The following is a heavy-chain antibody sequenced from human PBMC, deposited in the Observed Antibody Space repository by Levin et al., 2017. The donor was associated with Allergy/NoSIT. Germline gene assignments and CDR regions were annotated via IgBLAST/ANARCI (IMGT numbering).Heavy chain of an antibody. D-gene: IGHD3-10*01. CDR2: ISSSSSYI. V-gene: IGHV3-21*01. CDR3: ASLLGIGEDDAFDI. Sequence: GGSLRLSCAASGFTFSSYSMNWVRQAPGKGLEWVSSISSSSSYIYYADSVKGRFTISRDNAKNSLYLQMNSLRAEDTAVYYCASLLGIGEDDAFDIWGQGTMVTVSS. CDR1: GFTFSSYS. J-gene: IGHJ3*02.